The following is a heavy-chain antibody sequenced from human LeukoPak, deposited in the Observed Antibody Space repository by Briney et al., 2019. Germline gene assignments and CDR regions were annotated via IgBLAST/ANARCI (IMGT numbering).Heavy chain of an antibody. CDR1: GFTFSSYW. Sequence: GGSLRLSCAASGFTFSSYWMSWVRQAPGKGLEWVANIKQDGSDKYYVDSVKGRFTISRDNAKNSLYLQMNSLRAEDTAVHYCARSLGYCSAGSCFPFDYWGQGTLVTVSS. D-gene: IGHD2-15*01. V-gene: IGHV3-7*05. CDR3: ARSLGYCSAGSCFPFDY. CDR2: IKQDGSDK. J-gene: IGHJ4*02.